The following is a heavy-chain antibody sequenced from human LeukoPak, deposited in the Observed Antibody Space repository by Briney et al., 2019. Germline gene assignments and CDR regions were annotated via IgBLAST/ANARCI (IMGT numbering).Heavy chain of an antibody. V-gene: IGHV4-34*01. CDR3: ATNVGATTSDWFDP. J-gene: IGHJ5*02. D-gene: IGHD1-26*01. Sequence: MPSETLSLTCAVYGGSFSGYYWSWLRQPPGKGLEWIGEINHSGSTNYNPSLKSRVTISVDTSKNQFSLKLSSVTAADTAVYYCATNVGATTSDWFDPWGQGTLVTVSS. CDR1: GGSFSGYY. CDR2: INHSGST.